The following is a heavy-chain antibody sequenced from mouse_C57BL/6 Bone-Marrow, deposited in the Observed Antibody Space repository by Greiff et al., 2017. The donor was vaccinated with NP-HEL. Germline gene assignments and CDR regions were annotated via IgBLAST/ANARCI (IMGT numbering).Heavy chain of an antibody. CDR1: GYSIISGYY. CDR3: AREGGYYGSPFAY. Sequence: EVQLQESGPGLVKPSQSLSLTCSVTGYSIISGYYWNWIRQFPGNKLEWMAYISYDGSNIYNPSLKNRISITRDISKNQFFLKLTSVTTEDTATYYCAREGGYYGSPFAYWGQGTLVTVSA. J-gene: IGHJ3*01. D-gene: IGHD1-1*01. CDR2: ISYDGSN. V-gene: IGHV3-6*01.